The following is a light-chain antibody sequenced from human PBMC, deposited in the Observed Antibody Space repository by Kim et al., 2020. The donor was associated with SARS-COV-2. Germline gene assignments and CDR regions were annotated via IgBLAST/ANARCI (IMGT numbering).Light chain of an antibody. V-gene: IGLV1-51*01. J-gene: IGLJ2*01. Sequence: GQKVTTSCSAGNFNIGDNYVSWYQHLPASAPKLLIYDDNRRPSGIPDRFSGSNSGTSATLDISGLQSGDEAHYYCGTWDISLNAGIFGGGTQLTVL. CDR2: DDN. CDR3: GTWDISLNAGI. CDR1: NFNIGDNY.